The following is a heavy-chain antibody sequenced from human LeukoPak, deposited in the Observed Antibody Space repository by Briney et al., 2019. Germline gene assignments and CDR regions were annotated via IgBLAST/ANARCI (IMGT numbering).Heavy chain of an antibody. CDR2: ISAYNGNT. Sequence: ASVTVSCKASGYTFSSSGISWVRQAPGQGLEWVEWISAYNGNTDYAQKFQGRVTMTTDRPTSTGYMELRSLRSDDTAVYYCARDRSHGDAFDIWGQGTMVIVSS. J-gene: IGHJ3*02. CDR3: ARDRSHGDAFDI. CDR1: GYTFSSSG. V-gene: IGHV1-18*01.